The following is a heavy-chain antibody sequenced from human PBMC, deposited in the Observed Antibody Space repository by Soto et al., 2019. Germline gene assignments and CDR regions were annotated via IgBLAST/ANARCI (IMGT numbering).Heavy chain of an antibody. CDR1: GFTFSSYG. D-gene: IGHD2-15*01. CDR2: IWYDGSNK. V-gene: IGHV3-33*01. CDR3: ARLGRGCSGGSCYSAFAI. J-gene: IGHJ3*02. Sequence: QVQLVESGGGVVQPGRSMRLSCAASGFTFSSYGMHWVRQAPGKGLEWVAVIWYDGSNKYYADSVKGRFTISRDNSKNTMYLQMSSLRAEDTAVYYCARLGRGCSGGSCYSAFAIWGQGTMVTVSS.